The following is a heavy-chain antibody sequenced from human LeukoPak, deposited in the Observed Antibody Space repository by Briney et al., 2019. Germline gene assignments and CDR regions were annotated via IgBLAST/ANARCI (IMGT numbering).Heavy chain of an antibody. J-gene: IGHJ6*03. V-gene: IGHV1-69*05. Sequence: GASVKVSCKASGGTFSNYAITWVRQAHGQGLEWMGRIITIFGTGNYAQKFQGRVTITTDESTSTVYMELSSLRSDDTAVYYCAREGLYYYMDVWGKGTTVTVSS. CDR3: AREGLYYYMDV. CDR2: IITIFGTG. CDR1: GGTFSNYA.